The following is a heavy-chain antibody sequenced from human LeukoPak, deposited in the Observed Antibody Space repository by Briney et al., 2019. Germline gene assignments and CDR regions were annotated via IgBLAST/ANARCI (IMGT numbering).Heavy chain of an antibody. V-gene: IGHV3-23*01. CDR2: ISPSGDIT. CDR3: AKGSYYDSSGYFY. D-gene: IGHD3-22*01. CDR1: GFTFSTYG. Sequence: GGSLRLSCAASGFTFSTYGMNWVRQAPGKGLEWVSGISPSGDITYYADSVMGRFSISRDNPKSTVSLQMSSLRAEDTALYYCAKGSYYDSSGYFYWGQGTLVTVSS. J-gene: IGHJ4*02.